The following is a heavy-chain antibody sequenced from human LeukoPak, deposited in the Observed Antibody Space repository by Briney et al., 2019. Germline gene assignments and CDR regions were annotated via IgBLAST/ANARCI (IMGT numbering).Heavy chain of an antibody. Sequence: PSETLSLTCAVYGGSFSGYYWSWIRQPPGKGLEWIGEINHGGSTNYNPSLKSRVTISVDTSRNQFSLKLSSVTAADTAVYYCARLRHYYDSSGFRVFDYWGQGTLVTVSS. J-gene: IGHJ4*02. D-gene: IGHD3-22*01. CDR2: INHGGST. CDR3: ARLRHYYDSSGFRVFDY. V-gene: IGHV4-34*01. CDR1: GGSFSGYY.